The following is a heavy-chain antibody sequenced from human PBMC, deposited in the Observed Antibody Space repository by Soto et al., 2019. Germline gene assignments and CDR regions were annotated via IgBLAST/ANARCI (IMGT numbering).Heavy chain of an antibody. Sequence: PGGSLRLSCAASGFIFSSYAMSWVRQAPGKGQEWVSHIRGSGSNTYYADSVKGRFTISRDNSENTLYLQVNSVTAADTAVYYCARPRQGGLITSFFEYWGQGSLVTVSS. J-gene: IGHJ4*02. D-gene: IGHD3-16*01. V-gene: IGHV3-23*01. CDR1: GFIFSSYA. CDR2: IRGSGSNT. CDR3: ARPRQGGLITSFFEY.